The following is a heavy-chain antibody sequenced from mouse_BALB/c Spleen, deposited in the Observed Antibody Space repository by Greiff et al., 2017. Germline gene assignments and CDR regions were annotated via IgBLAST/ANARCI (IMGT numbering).Heavy chain of an antibody. J-gene: IGHJ4*01. CDR3: ASYGNWDYYAMDY. CDR2: ISSGSSTI. V-gene: IGHV5-17*02. D-gene: IGHD2-1*01. CDR1: GFTFSSFG. Sequence: EVQGVESGGGLVQPGGSRKLSCAASGFTFSSFGMHWVRQAPEKGLEWVAYISSGSSTIYYADTVKGRFTISRDNPKNTLFLQMTSLRSEDTAMYYCASYGNWDYYAMDYWGQGTSVTVSS.